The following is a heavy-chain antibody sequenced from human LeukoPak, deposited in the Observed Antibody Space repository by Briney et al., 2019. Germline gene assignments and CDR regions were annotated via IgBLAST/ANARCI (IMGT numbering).Heavy chain of an antibody. CDR2: INEDGSHV. CDR1: GFSFSTYY. Sequence: GGSLRLSCAGSGFSFSTYYMSWVRQAPGEGLEWLANINEDGSHVHYVGSVKGRFTVSIDKAKNSLYLQMNSLRAEDTAVYYCAREDWNNGGAFDIWGRGTMVTVSS. CDR3: AREDWNNGGAFDI. D-gene: IGHD1/OR15-1a*01. J-gene: IGHJ3*02. V-gene: IGHV3-7*01.